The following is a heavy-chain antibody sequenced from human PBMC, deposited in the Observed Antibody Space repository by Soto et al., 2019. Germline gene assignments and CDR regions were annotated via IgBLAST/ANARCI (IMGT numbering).Heavy chain of an antibody. CDR2: IWYDGSNK. D-gene: IGHD3-16*01. Sequence: GGSLRLSCAASGFTFSSYGMHWVRQAPGKGLEWVAVIWYDGSNKYYADSVKGRFTISRDNSKNTLYLQMNSLRAEDTAVYYCARGGDMITYYIDYWGQGTLVTVSS. CDR1: GFTFSSYG. J-gene: IGHJ4*02. V-gene: IGHV3-33*01. CDR3: ARGGDMITYYIDY.